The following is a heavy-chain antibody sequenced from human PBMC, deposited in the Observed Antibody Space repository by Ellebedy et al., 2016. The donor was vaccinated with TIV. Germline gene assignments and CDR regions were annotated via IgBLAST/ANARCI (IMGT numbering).Heavy chain of an antibody. V-gene: IGHV4-59*11. Sequence: SETLSLTCTVSGGSISGHYWSWIRQSPGKGLEWIGYIYYSGSTNYNPSLKSRVTISVDTSKNRFSLKLSSVTAADTAVYYCAKWNGDWNAFDVWGQGTMVTVSS. CDR1: GGSISGHY. CDR2: IYYSGST. J-gene: IGHJ3*01. D-gene: IGHD1-1*01. CDR3: AKWNGDWNAFDV.